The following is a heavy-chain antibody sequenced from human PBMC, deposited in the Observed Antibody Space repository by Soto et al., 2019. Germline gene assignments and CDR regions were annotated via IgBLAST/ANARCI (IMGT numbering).Heavy chain of an antibody. CDR3: ARDPRYCVDCICYPFCAH. CDR2: IKEDGSES. D-gene: IGHD2-15*01. CDR1: GFTFSAYW. V-gene: IGHV3-7*01. J-gene: IGHJ4*02. Sequence: EVQLVESGGGLVQPGGSLRISCAASGFTFSAYWMSWVRQAPGKGLEWVAYIKEDGSESYSVDSVKGRFTVSRDNASNSLYLQMNTLRAEDTAVYYCARDPRYCVDCICYPFCAHWGQGTRVTVSS.